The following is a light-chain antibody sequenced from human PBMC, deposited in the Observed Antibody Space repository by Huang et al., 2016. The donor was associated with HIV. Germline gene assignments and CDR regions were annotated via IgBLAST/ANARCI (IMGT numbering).Light chain of an antibody. CDR2: TAS. J-gene: IGKJ1*01. CDR1: QSISNY. Sequence: DIQMTQSPSSLSASVGDRVIITCRSSQSISNYLNWYQQKPGKDRKRQIYTASTLQSGVPSRFSGSGSGRDFTLTISSLQPEDFVTYYCQQSYTSPKTFGQGTKVEI. V-gene: IGKV1-39*01. CDR3: QQSYTSPKT.